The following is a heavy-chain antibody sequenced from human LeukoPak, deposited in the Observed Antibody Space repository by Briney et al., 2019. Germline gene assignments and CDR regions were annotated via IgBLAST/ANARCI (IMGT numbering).Heavy chain of an antibody. CDR3: AKGLLLWFGEPGGFDY. Sequence: AGGSLRLSCAASGFTFSSYTMRWFRQAPGKGLKWVSAISGSGGSTYYTDSVKGRFTISRDNSKNTLYLQMSSLRADDTALYCCAKGLLLWFGEPGGFDYWGQGTLVTVSS. CDR2: ISGSGGST. CDR1: GFTFSSYT. D-gene: IGHD3-10*01. J-gene: IGHJ4*02. V-gene: IGHV3-23*01.